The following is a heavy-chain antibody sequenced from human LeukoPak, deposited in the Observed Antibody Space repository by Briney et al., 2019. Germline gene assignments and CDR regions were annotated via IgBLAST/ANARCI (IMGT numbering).Heavy chain of an antibody. J-gene: IGHJ4*02. Sequence: GGSLRLSCAASGFTFSRYEMSWVRQAPGKGLEWMSYISSRRNIIRYAVSVNRRFTISRDNAKNSLYLHMNSLRAEDTAVYYCVRSDYLYFDYWGQGTLVTVSS. CDR1: GFTFSRYE. CDR2: ISSRRNII. D-gene: IGHD3-16*01. CDR3: VRSDYLYFDY. V-gene: IGHV3-48*03.